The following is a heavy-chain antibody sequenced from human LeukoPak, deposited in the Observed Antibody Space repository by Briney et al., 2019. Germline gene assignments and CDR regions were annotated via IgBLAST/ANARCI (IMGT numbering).Heavy chain of an antibody. D-gene: IGHD2-21*01. Sequence: GGSLRLSCVASGFTFSSYWMNWVRQAPGKGLEWVANIKQDGSEKYYVDSVKGRFTISRDNAKNTLYLQMNSLRAEDTAVYYCAGDTQGGYWGQGILVTVSS. J-gene: IGHJ4*02. CDR3: AGDTQGGY. CDR1: GFTFSSYW. CDR2: IKQDGSEK. V-gene: IGHV3-7*01.